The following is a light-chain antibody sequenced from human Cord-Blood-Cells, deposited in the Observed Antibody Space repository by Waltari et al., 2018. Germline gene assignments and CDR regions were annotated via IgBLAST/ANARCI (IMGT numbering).Light chain of an antibody. J-gene: IGLJ1*01. Sequence: QSALTQPASVSGSPGPSITIPCTGTSSDVGGYNYVSWYQQHPGKAPKLMIYEVSNRPSGVSNRFSGSKSGNTASLTISGLQAEDEADYYCSSYTSSSTPYVFGTGTKVTVL. CDR2: EVS. CDR1: SSDVGGYNY. CDR3: SSYTSSSTPYV. V-gene: IGLV2-14*01.